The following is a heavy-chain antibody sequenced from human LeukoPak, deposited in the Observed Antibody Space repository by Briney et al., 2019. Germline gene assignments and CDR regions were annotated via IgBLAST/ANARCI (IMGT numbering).Heavy chain of an antibody. CDR3: ARDSSIFGVVIYYGMNV. CDR2: ISAYNGNT. Sequence: ASVKVSCKASGYTLTSYGISWVRQAPGQGLEWMGWISAYNGNTNYAQRIQGRVTMTTDTSTSTAYMELRSLRSDDTAVYYCARDSSIFGVVIYYGMNVWGQGTTVTVSS. V-gene: IGHV1-18*01. J-gene: IGHJ6*02. D-gene: IGHD3-3*01. CDR1: GYTLTSYG.